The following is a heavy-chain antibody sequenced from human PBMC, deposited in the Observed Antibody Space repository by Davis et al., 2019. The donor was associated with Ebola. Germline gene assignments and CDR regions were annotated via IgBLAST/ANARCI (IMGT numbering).Heavy chain of an antibody. CDR2: IKQDGSEK. CDR1: GFTFSSYW. J-gene: IGHJ6*04. Sequence: GESLKISCAASGFTFSSYWMSWGRQAPGKGLEWVANIKQDGSEKYYVDSVKGRFTISRDNAKNSLYLQMNSLRAEDTAVYYCASGVYGMDVWGKGTTVTVSS. V-gene: IGHV3-7*01. CDR3: ASGVYGMDV. D-gene: IGHD3-3*01.